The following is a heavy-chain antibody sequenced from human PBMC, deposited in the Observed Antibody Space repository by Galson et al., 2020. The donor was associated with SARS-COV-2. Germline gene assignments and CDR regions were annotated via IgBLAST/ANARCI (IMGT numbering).Heavy chain of an antibody. V-gene: IGHV4-34*01. CDR1: AGSLSGYY. Sequence: SEPLSPTFDAHAGSLSGYYWTWTRQPPGKGLEWIGEINHSGTTNYNPSLKSRVTISVDTSKNQFSLKLSSVTAADTAVYYCARGKQLVRYLYYYYGMDVWGQGTTVTVSS. J-gene: IGHJ6*01. CDR2: INHSGTT. D-gene: IGHD6-6*01. CDR3: ARGKQLVRYLYYYYGMDV.